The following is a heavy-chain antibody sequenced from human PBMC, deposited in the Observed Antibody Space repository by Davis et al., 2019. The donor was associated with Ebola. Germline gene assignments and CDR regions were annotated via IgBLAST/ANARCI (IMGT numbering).Heavy chain of an antibody. V-gene: IGHV3-74*01. D-gene: IGHD2-2*01. Sequence: GESLKISCAASGFTFSSYWMHWVRQAPGKGLMWVARINSDGSTTTYADFVKGRFTISRDNAKNTPSLQMNSLRVEDTAVYYCAREGKYRDESRTFDYWGQGTLVTVSS. CDR1: GFTFSSYW. J-gene: IGHJ4*02. CDR3: AREGKYRDESRTFDY. CDR2: INSDGSTT.